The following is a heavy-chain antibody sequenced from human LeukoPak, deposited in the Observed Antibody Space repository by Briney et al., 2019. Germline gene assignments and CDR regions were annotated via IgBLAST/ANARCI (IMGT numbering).Heavy chain of an antibody. CDR3: AKDRGGSYRGFDY. CDR1: GFTFSTYD. J-gene: IGHJ4*02. V-gene: IGHV3-23*01. CDR2: ISGSGGST. Sequence: PGGSLRLSCAASGFTFSTYDMSWVRQAPGKGLEWVSAISGSGGSTDYADSVKGRFTISRDNSKNTLYLQMNTLRAEDTAVYYCAKDRGGSYRGFDYWGQGTLVTVSS. D-gene: IGHD1-26*01.